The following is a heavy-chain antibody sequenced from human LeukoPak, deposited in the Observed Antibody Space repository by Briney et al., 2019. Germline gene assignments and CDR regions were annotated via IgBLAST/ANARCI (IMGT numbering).Heavy chain of an antibody. J-gene: IGHJ5*02. Sequence: ASVKVSCKASGGTFSSYAISWVRQAPGQGLEWMGGIIPIFGTANYAQKFQGRVTITADESTSTAYMEPSSLGSEDTAVYYCAAVSSISSPAAIPPWGQGTLVTVSS. CDR2: IIPIFGTA. CDR1: GGTFSSYA. D-gene: IGHD2-2*01. CDR3: AAVSSISSPAAIPP. V-gene: IGHV1-69*13.